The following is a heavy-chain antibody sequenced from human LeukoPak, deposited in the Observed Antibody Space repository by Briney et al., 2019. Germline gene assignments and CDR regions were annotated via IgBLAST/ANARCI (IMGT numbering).Heavy chain of an antibody. CDR2: IYYSGST. V-gene: IGHV4-39*07. J-gene: IGHJ4*02. CDR1: GGSISSSSYY. D-gene: IGHD6-19*01. CDR3: ARDQGLSGWYRYFDY. Sequence: SETLSLTCTVSGGSISSSSYYWGWLRQPPGTGLEWIGSIYYSGSTYYNPSLKSRVTISVDTSKNQFSLKLSSVTAADTAVYYCARDQGLSGWYRYFDYWGQGTLVTVSS.